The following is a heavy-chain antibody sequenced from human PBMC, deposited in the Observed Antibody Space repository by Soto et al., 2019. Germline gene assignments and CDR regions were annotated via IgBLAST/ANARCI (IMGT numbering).Heavy chain of an antibody. D-gene: IGHD2-21*01. J-gene: IGHJ4*02. Sequence: EVQLVESGGGLVQPGGSLRLSCAASGFTVSSNYMSWVRQAPGKGLESVSFIYSGGTTYYADSVKGRFTISRDSSKNTVFLQMNSLRSEDTAVYYCAIGRPGRGTDCCPIAYWGQGILVIVSS. CDR1: GFTVSSNY. CDR2: IYSGGTT. CDR3: AIGRPGRGTDCCPIAY. V-gene: IGHV3-66*01.